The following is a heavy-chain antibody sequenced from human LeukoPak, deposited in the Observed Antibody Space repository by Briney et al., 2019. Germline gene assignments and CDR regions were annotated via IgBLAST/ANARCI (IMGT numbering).Heavy chain of an antibody. CDR2: IKQDGSEK. J-gene: IGHJ4*02. D-gene: IGHD4-17*01. CDR1: GFTFSSYW. Sequence: GSLRLSCAASGFTFSSYWMSWVRQAPGKGLEWVANIKQDGSEKYYVDSVKGRFTISRDNAKNSLYLQMNSLRAEDTAVYYCARGLYGDYAGFGDYWGQGTLVTVSS. CDR3: ARGLYGDYAGFGDY. V-gene: IGHV3-7*01.